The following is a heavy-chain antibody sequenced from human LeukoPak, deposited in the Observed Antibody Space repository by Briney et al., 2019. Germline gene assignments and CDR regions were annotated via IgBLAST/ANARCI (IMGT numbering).Heavy chain of an antibody. Sequence: GGTLRLSCAASGFTFSSYGMSWVRQAPGKGLEWVSRLSGSGGSTYYADSVKGRFTISRDNSKNTLYLQMNSLRAEDTAVYYCANGYCTNGVCYPYYYYYMDVWGKGTTVTVSS. CDR3: ANGYCTNGVCYPYYYYYMDV. CDR1: GFTFSSYG. V-gene: IGHV3-23*01. D-gene: IGHD2-8*01. CDR2: LSGSGGST. J-gene: IGHJ6*03.